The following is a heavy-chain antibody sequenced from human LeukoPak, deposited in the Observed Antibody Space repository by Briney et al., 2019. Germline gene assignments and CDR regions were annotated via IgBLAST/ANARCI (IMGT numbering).Heavy chain of an antibody. CDR3: ARDPIAAAVDYYYGMDV. CDR1: GYTFTSYY. J-gene: IGHJ6*02. V-gene: IGHV1-46*01. D-gene: IGHD6-13*01. CDR2: INPSGGST. Sequence: ASVKVSCKASGYTFTSYYMHWVRQAPGQGLVWMGIINPSGGSTSYAQKFQGRVTMTRDTSTSTVYMELSSLRSEDTAVYYCARDPIAAAVDYYYGMDVWGQGTTVTVSS.